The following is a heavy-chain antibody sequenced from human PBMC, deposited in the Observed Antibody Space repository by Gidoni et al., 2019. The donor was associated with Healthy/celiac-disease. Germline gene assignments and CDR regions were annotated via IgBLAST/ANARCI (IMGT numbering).Heavy chain of an antibody. V-gene: IGHV4-59*08. CDR2: IYYSWST. CDR1: GGSISSYY. CDR3: ARLEDSSGWYAMSAFDI. J-gene: IGHJ3*02. Sequence: VQLQASGPGLVKPSEPLSLPCTVSGGSISSYYWSWIRQPPGKGLEWIGYIYYSWSTNYNPSLKSRVTISVDTSKNEFSLKLSSVTAADTAVYYWARLEDSSGWYAMSAFDIWGQGTMVTVSS. D-gene: IGHD6-19*01.